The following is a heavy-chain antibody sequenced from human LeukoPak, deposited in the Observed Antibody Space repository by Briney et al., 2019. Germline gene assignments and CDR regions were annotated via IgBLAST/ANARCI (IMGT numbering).Heavy chain of an antibody. CDR3: ARDNAYMFDY. D-gene: IGHD5-24*01. CDR2: INTDGRTT. Sequence: PGGSVRLSCAASGFTFSSYWMNWVRQALGKGLVWVAHINTDGRTTTYADSVKGRFTVSRDNAKNTLYLEMNRLRAEDTAVYYCARDNAYMFDYWGQGTQVTVSS. J-gene: IGHJ4*02. V-gene: IGHV3-74*01. CDR1: GFTFSSYW.